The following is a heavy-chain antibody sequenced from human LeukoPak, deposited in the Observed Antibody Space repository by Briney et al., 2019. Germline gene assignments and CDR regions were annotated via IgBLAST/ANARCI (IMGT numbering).Heavy chain of an antibody. CDR3: AKDIAVAGIFDY. Sequence: GGSLRLSCAASGFTFSIYAMSWVRQAPGKGLESVSAISGSGGSTYYADSVKGRFTISRDNSKNTLYLQMNSLRAEDTAVYYCAKDIAVAGIFDYWGQGTLVTVSS. D-gene: IGHD6-19*01. CDR1: GFTFSIYA. V-gene: IGHV3-23*01. J-gene: IGHJ4*02. CDR2: ISGSGGST.